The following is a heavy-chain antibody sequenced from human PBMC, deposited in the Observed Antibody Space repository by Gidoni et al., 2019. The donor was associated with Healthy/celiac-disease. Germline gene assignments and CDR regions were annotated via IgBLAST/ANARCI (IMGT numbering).Heavy chain of an antibody. V-gene: IGHV4-59*01. D-gene: IGHD3-10*01. CDR2: IYYSGST. CDR1: GGSIRSYY. J-gene: IGHJ6*02. Sequence: QVQLQESGPGLVKPSETLSLTCTVSGGSIRSYYWSWIRQPPGKGLEWIGYIYYSGSTNYNPSLKSRVTISVDTSKNQFSLKLSSVTAADTAVYYCAREYGSGSLGYYYYGMDVWGQGTTVTVSS. CDR3: AREYGSGSLGYYYYGMDV.